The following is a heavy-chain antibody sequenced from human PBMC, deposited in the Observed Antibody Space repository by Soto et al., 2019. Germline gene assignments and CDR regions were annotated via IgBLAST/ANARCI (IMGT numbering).Heavy chain of an antibody. J-gene: IGHJ4*02. V-gene: IGHV3-30*18. D-gene: IGHD5-12*01. CDR3: AKGPIEMATNQRGYFDC. CDR1: GFTLSSFG. CDR2: ISYDGSNK. Sequence: QVQLVESGEAVFKLGRSLGLSCLASGFTLSSFGMHGSGRAPGRGRGGGAVISYDGSNKYCADSVKGRFTISRDNSKNTLYLQMNSLRAEDTAVYYCAKGPIEMATNQRGYFDCWGQGTLVTVSS.